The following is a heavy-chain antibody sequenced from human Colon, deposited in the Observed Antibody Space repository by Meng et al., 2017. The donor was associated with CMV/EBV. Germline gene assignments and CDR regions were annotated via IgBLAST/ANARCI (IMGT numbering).Heavy chain of an antibody. D-gene: IGHD2-15*01. CDR3: ARARAAPYNWFDP. V-gene: IGHV1-18*01. Sequence: ASVKVSCKASGYTFTSYGISWVRQAPGQGLEWMGWISAYNGNTNYAQKLQGRVTMTTDTSTSTAYMELSSLRSEDTAVYYCARARAAPYNWFDPWGQGTLVTVSS. J-gene: IGHJ5*02. CDR2: ISAYNGNT. CDR1: GYTFTSYG.